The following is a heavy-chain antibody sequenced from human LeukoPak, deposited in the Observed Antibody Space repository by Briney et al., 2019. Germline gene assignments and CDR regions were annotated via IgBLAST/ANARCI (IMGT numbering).Heavy chain of an antibody. CDR1: GFSLSSSRMG. CDR3: AHRREAASAYYFDY. J-gene: IGHJ4*02. V-gene: IGHV2-5*02. CDR2: IYWDDDK. Sequence: ESGPTLVKPTQTLTLTCTFSGFSLSSSRMGVGWIRQPPGKALEWLALIYWDDDKRYSPSLKSRLTITKDTFKNQVVLTMTNMDPVDTATYYCAHRREAASAYYFDYWGQGTLVTVSS.